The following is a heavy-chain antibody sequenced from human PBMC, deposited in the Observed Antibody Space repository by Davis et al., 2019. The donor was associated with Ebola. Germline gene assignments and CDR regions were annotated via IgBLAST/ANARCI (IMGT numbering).Heavy chain of an antibody. CDR3: AELHSSSSHI. Sequence: GESLKISCAASGFTFSTYAISWVRQAPGKGLEWVSAITASGRTTYYADSVKGRFTISRDNSTNTLYLQMNSLRAEDTALYYCAELHSSSSHIWGQGTLVTVSS. CDR2: ITASGRTT. D-gene: IGHD6-6*01. V-gene: IGHV3-23*01. J-gene: IGHJ4*02. CDR1: GFTFSTYA.